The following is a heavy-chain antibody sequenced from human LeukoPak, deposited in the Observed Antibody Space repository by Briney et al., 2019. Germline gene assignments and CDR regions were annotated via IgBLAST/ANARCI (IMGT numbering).Heavy chain of an antibody. V-gene: IGHV4-4*07. CDR3: ARDLITIGARYYYYMDV. J-gene: IGHJ6*03. D-gene: IGHD3-10*01. Sequence: SETLSLTCTVSGGSISSYYWSWIRQPAGKGLEWIGRIYTSGSTNYNPSLKSRVTMSVDTSKNQSSLKLSSVTAADTAVYYCARDLITIGARYYYYMDVWGKGTTVTVSS. CDR2: IYTSGST. CDR1: GGSISSYY.